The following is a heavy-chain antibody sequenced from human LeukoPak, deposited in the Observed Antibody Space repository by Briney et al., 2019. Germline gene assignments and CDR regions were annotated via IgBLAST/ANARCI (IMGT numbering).Heavy chain of an antibody. J-gene: IGHJ5*02. CDR1: GFTFSGFW. CDR2: INSDGSEG. CDR3: ARVGMRRRFDP. V-gene: IGHV3-7*01. D-gene: IGHD7-27*01. Sequence: GGSLRLSCAVSGFTFSGFWMSWSRQAPGKGLEWVASINSDGSEGYYADVVKGRFTISRDNAKNSLYLQMNSLRAEDTAVYYCARVGMRRRFDPWGQGTLVTVSS.